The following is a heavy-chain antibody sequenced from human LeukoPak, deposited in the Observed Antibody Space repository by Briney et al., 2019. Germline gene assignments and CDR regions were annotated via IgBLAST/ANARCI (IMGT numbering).Heavy chain of an antibody. CDR2: IRADAVTT. V-gene: IGHV3-23*01. J-gene: IGHJ4*02. CDR1: GFIFSHHG. D-gene: IGHD2-15*01. CDR3: ASHGGGNDY. Sequence: GGSLRLSCATSGFIFSHHGTNWVRQAPGKGLEWVSGIRADAVTTYYADSVKGRFIISRDNSKNTVYLQMNSLSAEDAAVYYCASHGGGNDYWGQGTLVTVSS.